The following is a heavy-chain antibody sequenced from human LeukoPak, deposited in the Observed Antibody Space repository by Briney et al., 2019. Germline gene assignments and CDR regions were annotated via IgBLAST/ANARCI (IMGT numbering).Heavy chain of an antibody. CDR2: ISSSSSYI. V-gene: IGHV3-21*01. CDR3: ARVSCSRGSCSYYFDY. J-gene: IGHJ4*02. Sequence: PGGSLRLSCAASGFTFSSYSMNWVRQAPGKGLEWVSSISSSSSYIYYADSVKGRFTISRDNAKNSLYLQMNSLRAEDTAVYYCARVSCSRGSCSYYFDYWGQGTLVTVSS. D-gene: IGHD2-15*01. CDR1: GFTFSSYS.